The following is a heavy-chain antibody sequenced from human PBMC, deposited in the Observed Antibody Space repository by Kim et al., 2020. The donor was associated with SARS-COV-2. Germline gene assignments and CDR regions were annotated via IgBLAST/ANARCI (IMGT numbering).Heavy chain of an antibody. J-gene: IGHJ6*02. CDR2: ISYDGSNK. Sequence: GGSLRLSCAASGFTFSSYGMHWVRQAPGKGLEWVAVISYDGSNKYYADSVKGRLTISRDNSKNTLYLQMNSLRAEDTAVYYCAKDYEGEGYYYYGMDVWGQGTTVTVSS. CDR3: AKDYEGEGYYYYGMDV. CDR1: GFTFSSYG. V-gene: IGHV3-30*18. D-gene: IGHD3-16*01.